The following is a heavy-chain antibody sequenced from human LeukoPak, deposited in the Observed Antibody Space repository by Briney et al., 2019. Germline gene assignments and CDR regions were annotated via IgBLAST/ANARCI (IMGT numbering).Heavy chain of an antibody. CDR1: GGSISSGSYY. CDR3: ARARERDYDILTGYSKYYYYYMDV. Sequence: SETLSLTCTVSGGSISSGSYYWSWIRQPAGKGLEWIGRIYTSGSTNYNPSLKSRVTISVDTSKNQFSLKLSSVTAADTAVYYCARARERDYDILTGYSKYYYYYMDVWGKGTTVTVSS. V-gene: IGHV4-61*02. D-gene: IGHD3-9*01. CDR2: IYTSGST. J-gene: IGHJ6*03.